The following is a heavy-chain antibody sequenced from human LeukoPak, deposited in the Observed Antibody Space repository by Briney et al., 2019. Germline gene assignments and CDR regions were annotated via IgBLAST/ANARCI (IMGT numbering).Heavy chain of an antibody. Sequence: SETLSLTCTVSGGSISSSSYYFGWVRPPPGKGLGGIGSIYYSGSTYYNPSLKSRVTISVDTSKNQFSLKLSSVTAADTAVYYCAVGSITMVRGDDAFDIWGQGTMVTVSS. J-gene: IGHJ3*02. CDR3: AVGSITMVRGDDAFDI. D-gene: IGHD3-10*01. CDR2: IYYSGST. CDR1: GGSISSSSYY. V-gene: IGHV4-39*01.